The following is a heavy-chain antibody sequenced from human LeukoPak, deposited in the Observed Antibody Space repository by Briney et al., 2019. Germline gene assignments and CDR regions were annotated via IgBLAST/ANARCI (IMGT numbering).Heavy chain of an antibody. CDR1: GGTFSSYA. CDR2: MNPNSGNT. CDR3: ARALLDIVVVPAANLDAFDI. V-gene: IGHV1-8*02. D-gene: IGHD2-2*01. Sequence: ASVNVSCKASGGTFSSYAISWVRQATGQGLEWMGWMNPNSGNTGYAQKFQGRVTMTRNTSISTAYMELSSLRSEDTAVYYCARALLDIVVVPAANLDAFDIWGQGTMVTVSS. J-gene: IGHJ3*02.